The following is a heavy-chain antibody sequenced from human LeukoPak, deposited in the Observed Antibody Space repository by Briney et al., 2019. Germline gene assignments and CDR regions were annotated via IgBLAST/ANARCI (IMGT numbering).Heavy chain of an antibody. V-gene: IGHV7-4-1*02. D-gene: IGHD6-13*01. CDR1: GYTFTSYY. CDR2: INTNTGNP. CDR3: ARVVAAAGTFWFDP. J-gene: IGHJ5*02. Sequence: GASVKVSCKASGYTFTSYYMHWVRQAPGQGLEWMGWINTNTGNPTYAQGFTGRFVFSLDTSVSTAYLQISSLKAEDTAVYYCARVVAAAGTFWFDPWGQGTLVTVSS.